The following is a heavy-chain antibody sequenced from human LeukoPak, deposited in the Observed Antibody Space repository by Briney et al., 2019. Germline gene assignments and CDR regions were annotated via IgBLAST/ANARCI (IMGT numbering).Heavy chain of an antibody. Sequence: KPSETLSLTCTVSGGSISSSSYYWGWIRQPPGKGLEWIGSIYHSGSTYYNPSLKSRVTISVDTSKNQFSLKLSSVTAADTAVYYCARVPHIVVASVAIQVRFDPWGQGTLVTVSS. CDR1: GGSISSSSYY. J-gene: IGHJ5*02. V-gene: IGHV4-39*07. CDR2: IYHSGST. CDR3: ARVPHIVVASVAIQVRFDP. D-gene: IGHD2-2*02.